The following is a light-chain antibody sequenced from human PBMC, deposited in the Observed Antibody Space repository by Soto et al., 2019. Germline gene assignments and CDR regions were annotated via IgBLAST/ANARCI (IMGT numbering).Light chain of an antibody. CDR2: VAF. CDR1: QVISSY. J-gene: IGKJ1*01. CDR3: QQYYSYPQT. Sequence: RLTHAKTSLSASTGDRVTITCRASQVISSYLAWYQQKPGKAPKLLIYVAFTLLSGVPSRFSGSGSGTDFTFTISCLQSEDFGTYYCQQYYSYPQTFGQGT. V-gene: IGKV1-8*01.